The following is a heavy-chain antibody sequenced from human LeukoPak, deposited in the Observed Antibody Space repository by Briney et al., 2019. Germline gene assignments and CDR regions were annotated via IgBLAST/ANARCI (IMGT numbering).Heavy chain of an antibody. V-gene: IGHV1-2*02. Sequence: ALVKVSCKASGYTFTGYYMHWVRQAPGQGLKWMGWINPNSGGTNYAQKFQGRVTMTRDTSISTAYMELSRLRSDDTAVYYCARGTHSRGYSYGSNYWGQGTLVTVSS. J-gene: IGHJ4*02. CDR3: ARGTHSRGYSYGSNY. D-gene: IGHD5-18*01. CDR2: INPNSGGT. CDR1: GYTFTGYY.